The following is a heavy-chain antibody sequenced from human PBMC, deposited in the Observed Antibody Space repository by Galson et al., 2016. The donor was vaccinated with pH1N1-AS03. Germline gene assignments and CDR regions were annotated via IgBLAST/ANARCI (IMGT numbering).Heavy chain of an antibody. V-gene: IGHV1-46*01. D-gene: IGHD3-10*01. CDR3: ATYGSGTRGGFDY. CDR2: IDPSVGST. Sequence: SCKASGYTFTRYYTHWMRQAPGQGFEWMGVIDPSVGSTTYAQNFQGRVTMTRDTATTTAYMELSSLKSDDTAMYYCATYGSGTRGGFDYWGQGALITVSS. J-gene: IGHJ4*02. CDR1: GYTFTRYY.